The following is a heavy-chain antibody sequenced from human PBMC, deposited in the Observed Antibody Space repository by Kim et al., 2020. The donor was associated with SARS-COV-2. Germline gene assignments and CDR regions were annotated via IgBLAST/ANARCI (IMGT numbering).Heavy chain of an antibody. CDR3: ARGLATVTTAGAFDI. Sequence: PSIKSRVTISVDTSKNQFSLKLGSVTAADTAVYYCARGLATVTTAGAFDIWGQGTMVTVSS. J-gene: IGHJ3*02. V-gene: IGHV4-34*01. D-gene: IGHD4-17*01.